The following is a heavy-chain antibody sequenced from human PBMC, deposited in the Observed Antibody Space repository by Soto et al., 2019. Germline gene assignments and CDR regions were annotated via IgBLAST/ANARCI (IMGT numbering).Heavy chain of an antibody. Sequence: EEQLLESGGGLVQPGGSLRVSCAASGFTFSSYGMSWVRQAPGKGPEWVSTLSGSGDRTDYADSVRGRFTISRDNSKNTVYLQMNSLRTEHTAIYYCAKSNQIFGVLIDYYYYGMDVWGQGTTVTVSS. CDR2: LSGSGDRT. CDR3: AKSNQIFGVLIDYYYYGMDV. V-gene: IGHV3-23*01. J-gene: IGHJ6*02. D-gene: IGHD3-3*01. CDR1: GFTFSSYG.